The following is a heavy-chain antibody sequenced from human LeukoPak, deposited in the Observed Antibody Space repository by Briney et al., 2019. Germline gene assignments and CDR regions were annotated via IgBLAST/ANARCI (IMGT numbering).Heavy chain of an antibody. J-gene: IGHJ4*02. D-gene: IGHD4-17*01. CDR3: ARARRGDYGSFDY. V-gene: IGHV3-74*01. CDR1: GFTFSIYW. CDR2: INSDGSST. Sequence: GGSLRLSCAASGFTFSIYWMHWVRQAPGKGLVWVSRINSDGSSTTYADSVKGRFTISRDNAKNTLYLQMNSLRAEDTAVYYCARARRGDYGSFDYWGQGTLVTVSS.